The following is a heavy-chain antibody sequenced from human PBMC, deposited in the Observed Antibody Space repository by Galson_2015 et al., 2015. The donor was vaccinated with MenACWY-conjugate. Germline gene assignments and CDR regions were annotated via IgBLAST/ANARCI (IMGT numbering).Heavy chain of an antibody. J-gene: IGHJ6*02. V-gene: IGHV3-30*04. CDR2: ISNDGSNK. Sequence: SLRLSCAASGFTFSSYAMHWVRQAPGKGLEWVAVISNDGSNKYYADSVKGRFTISRDNSKNTLYLQMNSLRGEDTAVYYCAREGQSRYYGSGSYYGGMDVWGQGTPVTVSS. CDR3: AREGQSRYYGSGSYYGGMDV. CDR1: GFTFSSYA. D-gene: IGHD3-10*01.